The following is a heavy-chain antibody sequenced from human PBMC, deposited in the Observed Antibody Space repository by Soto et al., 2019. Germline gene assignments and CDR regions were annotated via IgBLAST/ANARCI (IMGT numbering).Heavy chain of an antibody. CDR1: GFTFSSYW. CDR3: ARDWGTPGRGSAVGYYYHYGMDV. J-gene: IGHJ6*02. D-gene: IGHD6-19*01. CDR2: INSDGSST. V-gene: IGHV3-74*01. Sequence: EVQLVESGGGLVQPGGSLRLSCVASGFTFSSYWMHWVRQAPGKGPVWVSRINSDGSSTSATSTTYADSVRGRFTISRDNAENTLYLQMNGLRAEDTGVYYCARDWGTPGRGSAVGYYYHYGMDVWGQGTTVTVSS.